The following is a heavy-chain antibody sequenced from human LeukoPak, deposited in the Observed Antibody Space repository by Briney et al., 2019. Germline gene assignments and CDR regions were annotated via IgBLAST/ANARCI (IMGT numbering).Heavy chain of an antibody. Sequence: GGSLRLSCAASGFTFSSYAMHWVRQAPGKGLEWVAVISYDGSNKYYADSVKGRFTISRDNSKNTLYLQMNSLRAEDTAVYYCARSWMRFGELTPNYWGQGTLVTVSS. CDR1: GFTFSSYA. CDR2: ISYDGSNK. D-gene: IGHD3-10*01. CDR3: ARSWMRFGELTPNY. V-gene: IGHV3-30*04. J-gene: IGHJ4*02.